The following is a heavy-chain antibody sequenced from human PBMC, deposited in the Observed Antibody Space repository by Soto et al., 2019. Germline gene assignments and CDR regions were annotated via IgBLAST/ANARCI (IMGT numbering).Heavy chain of an antibody. Sequence: PAETWSLTCTVSGDSIISYFWSWIRQPQGKGLEWIGYIYYSGSTYYNPSLKSRVTISVDTSKNQFSLKLSSVTAADTAVYYCASGGLVTGYYYYGMDVWGQGTTVTVS. CDR1: GDSIISYF. V-gene: IGHV4-59*06. D-gene: IGHD6-19*01. J-gene: IGHJ6*02. CDR3: ASGGLVTGYYYYGMDV. CDR2: IYYSGST.